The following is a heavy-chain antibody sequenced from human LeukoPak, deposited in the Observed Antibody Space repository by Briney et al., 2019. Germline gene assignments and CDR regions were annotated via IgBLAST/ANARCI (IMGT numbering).Heavy chain of an antibody. CDR2: ITNSGNSK. Sequence: GGSLRLSCAASEFTFSSYSMNWVRQAPGKGLEWVSYITNSGNSKSYADSVKGRFTISRDNAKNSLYLQMSSLRVEDTAVYFCARGMIGRHYYGMDVWGQGTTVTVSS. J-gene: IGHJ6*02. V-gene: IGHV3-48*04. CDR1: EFTFSSYS. CDR3: ARGMIGRHYYGMDV. D-gene: IGHD3-16*01.